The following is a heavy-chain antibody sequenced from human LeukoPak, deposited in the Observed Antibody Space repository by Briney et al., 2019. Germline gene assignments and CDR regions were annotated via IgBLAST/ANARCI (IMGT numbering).Heavy chain of an antibody. CDR1: GGSISSYY. J-gene: IGHJ4*02. V-gene: IGHV4-4*07. CDR3: ARGRNCGGDCYYFHY. Sequence: PSETLSLTCTVSGGSISSYYWSWIRQPPGKGLEWIGRIYTTGITNYNPSLKSRVTMSVDTSKNQFSLKLTSVTAADTAVYYCARGRNCGGDCYYFHYWGQGTLVTVSS. D-gene: IGHD2-21*02. CDR2: IYTTGIT.